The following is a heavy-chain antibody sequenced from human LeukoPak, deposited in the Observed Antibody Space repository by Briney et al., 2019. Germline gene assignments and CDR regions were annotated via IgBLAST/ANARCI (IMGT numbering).Heavy chain of an antibody. J-gene: IGHJ4*02. V-gene: IGHV1-69*01. CDR3: ATGSYQPPFFDY. CDR2: LIPIFGTP. Sequence: GSSVKVSCKASGGTFSNYAINWVRQAPGQGLEWMGGLIPIFGTPNYAQKFQGRVTVTADESTTTAYMELSSLRSEDTAVYYCATGSYQPPFFDYWGQETLVTVSS. D-gene: IGHD2-21*01. CDR1: GGTFSNYA.